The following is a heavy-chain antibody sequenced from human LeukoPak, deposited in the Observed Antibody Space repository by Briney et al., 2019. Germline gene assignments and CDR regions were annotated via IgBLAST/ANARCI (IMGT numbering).Heavy chain of an antibody. J-gene: IGHJ4*02. D-gene: IGHD3-10*02. Sequence: GGSLRLSCVDSGLTFSNYDMSWVRRVPGKRLEWVSGISDNGGRTNYADSVKDRFTISRDNSKNTLYLQMNSLRVEDTAIYYCASRQGLGWHYVNWGQGTLVTVSS. CDR3: ASRQGLGWHYVN. V-gene: IGHV3-23*01. CDR2: ISDNGGRT. CDR1: GLTFSNYD.